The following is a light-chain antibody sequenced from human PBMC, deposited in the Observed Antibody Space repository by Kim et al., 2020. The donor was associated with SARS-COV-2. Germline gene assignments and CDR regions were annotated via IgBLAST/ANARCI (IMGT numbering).Light chain of an antibody. V-gene: IGKV1-39*01. CDR3: QQSYSTPRVT. CDR1: QSISSY. J-gene: IGKJ3*01. CDR2: AAS. Sequence: SVVDRVTITCRASQSISSYLNWYQQKPGKAPKLLIYAASSLQSGVPSRFSGSGSGTDFTLTISSLQPEDFATYYCQQSYSTPRVTFGPGTKVDIK.